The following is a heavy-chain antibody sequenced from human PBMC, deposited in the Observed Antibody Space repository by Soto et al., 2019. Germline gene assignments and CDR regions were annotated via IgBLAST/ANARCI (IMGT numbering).Heavy chain of an antibody. CDR2: ISYDGSNK. D-gene: IGHD1-1*01. V-gene: IGHV3-30*04. CDR1: GFTFSSYA. Sequence: GGSLRLSCAASGFTFSSYAMHWVRQAPGKGLEWVAVISYDGSNKYYADSVKGRFTISRDNSKNTLYLQMNSLRAEDTAVYYCARLSELEPDAFDIWGQGTMVTVSS. CDR3: ARLSELEPDAFDI. J-gene: IGHJ3*02.